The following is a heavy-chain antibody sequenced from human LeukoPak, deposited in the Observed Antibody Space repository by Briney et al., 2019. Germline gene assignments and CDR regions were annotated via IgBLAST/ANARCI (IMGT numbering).Heavy chain of an antibody. CDR1: GGTFSSYA. J-gene: IGHJ4*02. CDR3: ARAAAAAGPNYYFDY. D-gene: IGHD6-13*01. CDR2: IIPIFGTA. V-gene: IGHV1-69*05. Sequence: SVKVSCKDSGGTFSSYAISWVRQAPGQGLEWMGRIIPIFGTANYAQKFQGRVTITTDESTSTAYMELSSLRSEDTAVYYCARAAAAAGPNYYFDYWGQGTLVTVSS.